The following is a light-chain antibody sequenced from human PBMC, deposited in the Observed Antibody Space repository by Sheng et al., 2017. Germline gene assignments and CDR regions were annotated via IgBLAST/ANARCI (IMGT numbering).Light chain of an antibody. Sequence: DIQMTQSPSSVSASVGDRVTITCRASQDIGSWLAWYQQKPGKAPKLLIYAASNLETGVPSRFSGSGSGTDFTFTISSLQPEDIATYYCQQYDNLPLYSFGQGTKLEIK. V-gene: IGKV1-33*01. J-gene: IGKJ2*03. CDR1: QDIGSW. CDR2: AAS. CDR3: QQYDNLPLYS.